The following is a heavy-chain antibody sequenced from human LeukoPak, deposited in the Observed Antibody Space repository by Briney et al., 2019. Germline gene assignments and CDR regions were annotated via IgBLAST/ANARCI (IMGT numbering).Heavy chain of an antibody. D-gene: IGHD3-22*01. J-gene: IGHJ4*02. CDR3: ARESYSSGYYYDY. Sequence: GGSLRLSCAASGFTFSSYSMNWVRQAPGKGLEWVSSISSSSSYIYYADSVKGRFTISRDNAKNSLYLQMNSLRAEDTAVYYCARESYSSGYYYDYWGQGTLVTVSS. CDR2: ISSSSSYI. V-gene: IGHV3-21*01. CDR1: GFTFSSYS.